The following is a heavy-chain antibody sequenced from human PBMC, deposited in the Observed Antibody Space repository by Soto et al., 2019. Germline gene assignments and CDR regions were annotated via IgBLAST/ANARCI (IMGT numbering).Heavy chain of an antibody. V-gene: IGHV1-24*01. Sequence: GASVKVSCKVSGYTLTELSMHWVRQAPGKGLEWMGGFDPEDGETIYAQKFQGRVTMTEDTSTDTAYMELSSLRSEDTAVYYCASRDIVVVPAARDYYYYGMDVWGQGTTVTVSS. D-gene: IGHD2-2*01. CDR3: ASRDIVVVPAARDYYYYGMDV. CDR1: GYTLTELS. CDR2: FDPEDGET. J-gene: IGHJ6*02.